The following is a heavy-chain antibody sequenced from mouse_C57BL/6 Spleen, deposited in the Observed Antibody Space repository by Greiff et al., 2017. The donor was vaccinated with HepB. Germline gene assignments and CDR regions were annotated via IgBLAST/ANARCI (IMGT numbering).Heavy chain of an antibody. D-gene: IGHD2-4*01. CDR3: ARSYDYAFYYFDD. CDR2: IDPSDSYT. CDR1: GYTFTSYW. V-gene: IGHV1-50*01. J-gene: IGHJ2*01. Sequence: VQLQQPGAELVKPGASVKLSCKASGYTFTSYWMQWVKQRPGQGLEWIGEIDPSDSYTNYNQKFKGKATLTVDTSSSTAYMQLSSLTSEDSAVYYCARSYDYAFYYFDDWGQGTTLTVSS.